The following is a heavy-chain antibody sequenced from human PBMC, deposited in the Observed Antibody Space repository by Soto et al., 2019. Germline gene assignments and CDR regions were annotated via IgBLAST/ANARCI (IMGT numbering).Heavy chain of an antibody. J-gene: IGHJ6*02. CDR1: GFSFKNYG. CDR2: MWFDGSVE. D-gene: IGHD6-19*01. Sequence: QVLLVESGGGVVQPGGSLRLSCAASGFSFKNYGIHWVRQAPGKGLEWVAVMWFDGSVEYYADSVQGRFTISRDNAKNTVYLLMNTLRAEDTAIYYCARARDSYSSGWLQAGSFYFFGMDVWGPGATVTVSS. V-gene: IGHV3-33*01. CDR3: ARARDSYSSGWLQAGSFYFFGMDV.